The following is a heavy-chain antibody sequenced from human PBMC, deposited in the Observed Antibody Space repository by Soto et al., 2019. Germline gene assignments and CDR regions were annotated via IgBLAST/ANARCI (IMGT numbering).Heavy chain of an antibody. Sequence: GGSLRLSCAASAVAVSDNYMSWVRQAPGKGLECVSVLHSGIADYADSVKGRFTISRDSFTNTLFLQMNGLRADDTAVYYCARPHSAAFAYSFDIWGQGTLVTASS. J-gene: IGHJ3*02. D-gene: IGHD6-25*01. CDR2: LHSGIA. V-gene: IGHV3-53*01. CDR1: AVAVSDNY. CDR3: ARPHSAAFAYSFDI.